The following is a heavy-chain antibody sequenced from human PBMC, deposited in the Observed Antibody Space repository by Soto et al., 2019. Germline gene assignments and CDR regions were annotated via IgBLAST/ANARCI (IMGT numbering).Heavy chain of an antibody. CDR1: GGSISSYY. J-gene: IGHJ5*02. Sequence: SETLSLTCTVSGGSISSYYWSWIRQPPGKGLEWIGYIYCSGSTNYNPSLKSRVTISVDTSKNQFSLKLSSVTAADTAVYYCARRVVDYAEIWFDPWGQGTLDTVSS. V-gene: IGHV4-59*01. CDR3: ARRVVDYAEIWFDP. D-gene: IGHD4-17*01. CDR2: IYCSGST.